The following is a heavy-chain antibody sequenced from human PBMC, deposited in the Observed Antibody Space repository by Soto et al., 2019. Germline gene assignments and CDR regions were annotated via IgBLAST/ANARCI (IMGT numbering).Heavy chain of an antibody. CDR2: IYYSGST. Sequence: SSETLSLTCTVSGGSISSYYWSWIRQPPGKGLEWIGYIYYSGSTNYNPSLKSRVTISVDTSKNQFSLKLSSVTAADTAVYYCARHTLATIFDPWGQGTLVTVSS. J-gene: IGHJ5*02. V-gene: IGHV4-59*08. CDR1: GGSISSYY. CDR3: ARHTLATIFDP. D-gene: IGHD5-12*01.